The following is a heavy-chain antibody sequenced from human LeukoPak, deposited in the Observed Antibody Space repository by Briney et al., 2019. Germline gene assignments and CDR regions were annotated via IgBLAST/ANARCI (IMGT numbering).Heavy chain of an antibody. Sequence: GGSLRLSCAVSEFTVYNSYMSWVRQALEKGLEWVSIIYSGGDTFYVDSVKGRFTISRDKSKNTVYLQMNSLRAEDTAVYYCATRDRNNGVDYWGQGTLVTVSS. V-gene: IGHV3-53*01. J-gene: IGHJ4*02. CDR1: EFTVYNSY. D-gene: IGHD2-8*01. CDR2: IYSGGDT. CDR3: ATRDRNNGVDY.